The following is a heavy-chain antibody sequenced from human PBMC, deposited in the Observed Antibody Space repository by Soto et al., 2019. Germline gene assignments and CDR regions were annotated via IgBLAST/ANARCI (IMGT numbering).Heavy chain of an antibody. CDR3: ASPNHSSSLSRELTL. D-gene: IGHD6-13*01. V-gene: IGHV4-39*01. J-gene: IGHJ4*02. Sequence: QLQLQGSGPGLVKPSDTLSLTCTVSAGSISSSSYYWGWIRQPPGKGLEWIGSIYYSGSTYYNPSLKSRVTISVDTSKNQFSLKLSAVTAADTAVYYCASPNHSSSLSRELTLWGQGTLVTVSS. CDR2: IYYSGST. CDR1: AGSISSSSYY.